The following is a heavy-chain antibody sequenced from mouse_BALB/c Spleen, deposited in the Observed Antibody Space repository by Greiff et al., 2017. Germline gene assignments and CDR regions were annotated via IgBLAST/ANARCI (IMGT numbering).Heavy chain of an antibody. Sequence: EVKLEESGGGLVQPGGSRKLSCAASGFTFSSFGMHWVRQAPEKGLEWVAYISSGSSTIYYADTVKGRFTISRDNPKNTLFLQMTSLRSEDTAMYYCAREGKGDAMDYWGQGTSVTVSS. CDR2: ISSGSSTI. CDR3: AREGKGDAMDY. CDR1: GFTFSSFG. J-gene: IGHJ4*01. V-gene: IGHV5-17*02.